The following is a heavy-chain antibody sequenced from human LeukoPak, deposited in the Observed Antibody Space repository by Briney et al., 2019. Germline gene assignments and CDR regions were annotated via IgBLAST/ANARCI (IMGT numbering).Heavy chain of an antibody. V-gene: IGHV3-7*04. J-gene: IGHJ4*02. CDR1: GFTFSTHW. CDR2: IKHDGSEK. Sequence: GGSLRLSCAASGFTFSTHWMSWVRQAPGKGPEWVANIKHDGSEKFYVDSVKGRFTISRDNAKNSLYLQLNSLRDEDTAVYYWARITGLAAANDYWGQGTLVTVSS. D-gene: IGHD6-25*01. CDR3: ARITGLAAANDY.